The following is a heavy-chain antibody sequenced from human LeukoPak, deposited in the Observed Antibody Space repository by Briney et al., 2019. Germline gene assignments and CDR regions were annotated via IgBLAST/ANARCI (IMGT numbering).Heavy chain of an antibody. CDR3: ARVRSSRPVGP. CDR1: GVTISSGDYY. D-gene: IGHD1-26*01. J-gene: IGHJ5*02. V-gene: IGHV4-30-4*08. CDR2: IYYSGST. Sequence: PSETLSLTCTVSGVTISSGDYYWSWIRQPPGKGLEWIGYIYYSGSTYSNPSLKSRITISVDTSKNQFSLKLSTVTAADTAVYYCARVRSSRPVGPWGQGTLVTVSS.